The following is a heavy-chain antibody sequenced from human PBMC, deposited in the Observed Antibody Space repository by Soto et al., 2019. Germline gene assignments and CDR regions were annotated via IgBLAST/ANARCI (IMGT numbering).Heavy chain of an antibody. CDR3: ARCMGFDGSGYAFFDS. D-gene: IGHD3-10*01. Sequence: EVQLVESGGGLVKPGGSLRLSCAASGLTFSGHTINWVRQAPGKGLEWVSSVSRSSSYIYYADSVKGRFTVSRDVAEKSLYLQMNSLRAEDTAIYYCARCMGFDGSGYAFFDSWGQGTQVTVSS. J-gene: IGHJ4*02. CDR1: GLTFSGHT. CDR2: VSRSSSYI. V-gene: IGHV3-21*01.